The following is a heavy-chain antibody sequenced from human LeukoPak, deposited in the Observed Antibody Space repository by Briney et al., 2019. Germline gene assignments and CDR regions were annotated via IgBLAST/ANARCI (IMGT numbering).Heavy chain of an antibody. V-gene: IGHV1-2*02. CDR3: ARTREYLLLMIDY. CDR2: INPKGGST. J-gene: IGHJ4*02. Sequence: ASVKVSCKAFGYTFTDYYIHWVRQAPGQGLEWMGWINPKGGSTSYAQKFQGRVTMTRDTSISTAYMELSGLTSDDTAVYYCARTREYLLLMIDYWGQGTLVTVSS. CDR1: GYTFTDYY. D-gene: IGHD1-26*01.